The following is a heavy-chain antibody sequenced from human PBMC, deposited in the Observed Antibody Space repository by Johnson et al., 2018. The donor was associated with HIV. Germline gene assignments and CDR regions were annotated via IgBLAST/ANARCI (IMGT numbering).Heavy chain of an antibody. D-gene: IGHD3-10*01. Sequence: VQLVESGGGLVQPGRSLRLSCAASGFTFDDYAMHWVRQAPGKGLEWVSGISWNSGSIGYADSVKGRFTISRDNAKNSLSLQMDSLRAEDTAVYYCASSWFGELSYAFDIWGQGTMVTVSS. J-gene: IGHJ3*02. CDR2: ISWNSGSI. CDR1: GFTFDDYA. V-gene: IGHV3-9*01. CDR3: ASSWFGELSYAFDI.